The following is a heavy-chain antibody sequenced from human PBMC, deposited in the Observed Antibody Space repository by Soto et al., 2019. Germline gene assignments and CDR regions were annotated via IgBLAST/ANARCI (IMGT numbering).Heavy chain of an antibody. V-gene: IGHV4-59*01. CDR2: IYYSGST. CDR1: GGSISSYY. D-gene: IGHD2-15*01. CDR3: ARVELGYCSGGSCIGDWFDP. Sequence: QVQLQESGPGLVKPSETLSLTCTVSGGSISSYYWSWIRQPPGKGLEWIGYIYYSGSTNYNPSLKSRVTISVDTSKNQFSLKLSSVTAADTAVYYCARVELGYCSGGSCIGDWFDPWGQGTLVTVSS. J-gene: IGHJ5*02.